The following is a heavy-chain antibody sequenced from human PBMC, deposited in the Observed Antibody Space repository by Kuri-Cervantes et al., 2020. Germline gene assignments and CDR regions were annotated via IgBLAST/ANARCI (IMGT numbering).Heavy chain of an antibody. CDR3: ARRGVLGDYYGSGSYGPTLGMDV. D-gene: IGHD3-10*01. V-gene: IGHV6-1*01. CDR1: GDSVSSNSAA. J-gene: IGHJ6*02. CDR2: TYYRSKWYN. Sequence: SQTLSLTCAISGDSVSSNSAAWNWIRQSPSRGLEWLGRTYYRSKWYNDFAVSVKSRITINPDTSKNQFSLQLNSVTPEDTAVYYCARRGVLGDYYGSGSYGPTLGMDVWGQGTTVTVSS.